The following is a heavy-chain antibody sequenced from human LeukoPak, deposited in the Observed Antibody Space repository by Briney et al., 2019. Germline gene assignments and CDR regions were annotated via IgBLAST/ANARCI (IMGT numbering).Heavy chain of an antibody. CDR3: AKGDDIGKHPTRAYYFDI. J-gene: IGHJ4*02. V-gene: IGHV3-23*01. CDR2: TGLESVHT. Sequence: GGSLRLSCAASGFIFSRHATSWVRQAPGKGLEWVSTTGLESVHTLCADSVQGRFTVSRDNSRNTSDLQMDNLKVDDTAVYYCAKGDDIGKHPTRAYYFDIWGQGTLVTVSS. CDR1: GFIFSRHA. D-gene: IGHD5-24*01.